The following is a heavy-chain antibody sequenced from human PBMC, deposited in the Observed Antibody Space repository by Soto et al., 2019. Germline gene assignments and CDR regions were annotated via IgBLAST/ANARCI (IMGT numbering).Heavy chain of an antibody. J-gene: IGHJ3*02. D-gene: IGHD1-1*01. CDR2: IYHSGST. Sequence: WVKKTPGKGLEWIGEIYHSGSTNYNPSLKSRVTISVDKSKNQFSLKLSSVTAADTAVYFCATDHDISAPVGAFDILGKGTIDTVSS. CDR3: ATDHDISAPVGAFDI. V-gene: IGHV4-4*01.